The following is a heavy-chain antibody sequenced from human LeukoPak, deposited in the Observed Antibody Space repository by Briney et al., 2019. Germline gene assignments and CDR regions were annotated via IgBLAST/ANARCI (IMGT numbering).Heavy chain of an antibody. Sequence: ASVKVSCKASGYTFTSYDINWVRQATGQGLEWMGWMNPNSGNTGYAQKFQGRVTRTRNTSISTAYMELSSLRSEDTAVYYCASSEGDMTAFDYWGQGTLVTVSS. V-gene: IGHV1-8*01. J-gene: IGHJ4*02. CDR1: GYTFTSYD. CDR3: ASSEGDMTAFDY. D-gene: IGHD3-9*01. CDR2: MNPNSGNT.